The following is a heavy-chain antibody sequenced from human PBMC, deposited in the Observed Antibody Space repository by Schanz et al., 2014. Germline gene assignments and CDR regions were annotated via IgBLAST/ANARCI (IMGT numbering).Heavy chain of an antibody. J-gene: IGHJ6*03. D-gene: IGHD3-3*01. CDR3: ASGEARVTSSGVVIVPMNV. CDR2: IHTGSGNT. Sequence: QVQLVQSGAEVKKPGASVKVSCQASGYTFPGHAVHWVRQAPGQGPEWVGWIHTGSGNTKYSQKFEGRVTITRDTSASIVYMELSSLRSEDTAVFFCASGEARVTSSGVVIVPMNVWGKGTTVIVSS. CDR1: GYTFPGHA. V-gene: IGHV1-3*04.